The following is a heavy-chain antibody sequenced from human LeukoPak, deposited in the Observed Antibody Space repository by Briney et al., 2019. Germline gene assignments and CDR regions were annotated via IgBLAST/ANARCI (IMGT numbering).Heavy chain of an antibody. CDR2: IYSAGST. CDR3: ARRAGVYTHPYDY. J-gene: IGHJ4*02. Sequence: GGSLRLSCAASGFTFSSYGMSWVRQAPGKGLEWVSFIYSAGSTHYSDSVKGRFTISIDNSKNTLYLQMNSLRAEDTAVYYCARRAGVYTHPYDYWGQGTLVTVS. D-gene: IGHD3-16*01. V-gene: IGHV3-53*01. CDR1: GFTFSSYG.